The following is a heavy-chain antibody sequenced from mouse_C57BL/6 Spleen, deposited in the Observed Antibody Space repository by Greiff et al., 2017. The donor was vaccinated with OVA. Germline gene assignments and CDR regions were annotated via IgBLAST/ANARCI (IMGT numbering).Heavy chain of an antibody. D-gene: IGHD1-1*01. J-gene: IGHJ4*01. CDR2: IDPETGGT. Sequence: VKLVESGAELVRPGASVTLSCKASGYTFTDYEMHWVKQTPVHGLEWIGAIDPETGGTAYNQKFKGKAILTADKSSSTAYMELRSLTSEDSAVYYCTRRNYYGSSVAMDYWGQGTSVTVSS. V-gene: IGHV1-15*01. CDR3: TRRNYYGSSVAMDY. CDR1: GYTFTDYE.